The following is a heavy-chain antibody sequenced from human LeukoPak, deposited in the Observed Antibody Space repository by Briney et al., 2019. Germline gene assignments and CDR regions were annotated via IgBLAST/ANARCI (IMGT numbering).Heavy chain of an antibody. V-gene: IGHV4-59*01. CDR2: VHYGGST. CDR3: ARGVGATHFDY. CDR1: GGSITTYY. J-gene: IGHJ4*01. D-gene: IGHD1-26*01. Sequence: SETLSLTCSVSGGSITTYYWTWIRQPPGKGLEWIGYVHYGGSTYYNPSLKSRVTMSEDTSTNQFSLKLSSVTAADTAVYYCARGVGATHFDYWGHGTLVTVSS.